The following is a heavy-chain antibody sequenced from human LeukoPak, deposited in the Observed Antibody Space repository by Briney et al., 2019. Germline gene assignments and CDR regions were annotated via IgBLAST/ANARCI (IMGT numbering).Heavy chain of an antibody. J-gene: IGHJ4*02. D-gene: IGHD3-10*01. CDR2: FDPEDTET. CDR3: ATDLGIWFDKNNT. Sequence: ASVKVSCKVSGKTLTELSMHSVRQAPGKGLEWMGGFDPEDTETIYAQKFQGRVTMTEDTSTDTAYMELSSLNSEDTAVYYCATDLGIWFDKNNTWGQGTLVTVSS. CDR1: GKTLTELS. V-gene: IGHV1-24*01.